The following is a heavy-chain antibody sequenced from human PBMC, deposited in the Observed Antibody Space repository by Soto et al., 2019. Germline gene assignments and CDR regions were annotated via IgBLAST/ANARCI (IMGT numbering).Heavy chain of an antibody. CDR2: ISDSGSSK. D-gene: IGHD6-19*01. Sequence: QVQLVESGGTLVKPGGSLRVSCAASGFTFSDYYRCWIRQAPGKGLEWVSYISDSGSSKYYADSVKGRFTISRDNAKNSLFLQMNSLRGEDTAVYYCARHNNGWYDYWGQGTLVIVSS. V-gene: IGHV3-11*01. CDR1: GFTFSDYY. J-gene: IGHJ4*02. CDR3: ARHNNGWYDY.